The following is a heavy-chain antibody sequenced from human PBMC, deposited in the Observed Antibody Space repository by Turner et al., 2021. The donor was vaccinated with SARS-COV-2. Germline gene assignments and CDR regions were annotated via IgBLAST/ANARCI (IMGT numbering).Heavy chain of an antibody. J-gene: IGHJ4*02. CDR2: IWYDGSNK. D-gene: IGHD5-12*01. V-gene: IGHV3-33*01. CDR1: GFTFSSYG. Sequence: QVQLVASGGGVVQPGRSLRLSCAASGFTFSSYGMHWVRQGPGKGLEWVAVIWYDGSNKYYADSVKGRFTISRDNSKNTLYLQMNSLRAEDTAVYYCARDGGYSGYAYFDYWGQGTLVTVSS. CDR3: ARDGGYSGYAYFDY.